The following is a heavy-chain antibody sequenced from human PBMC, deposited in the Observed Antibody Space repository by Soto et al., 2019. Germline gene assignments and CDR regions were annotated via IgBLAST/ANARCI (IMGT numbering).Heavy chain of an antibody. V-gene: IGHV1-18*01. CDR3: VKDRDSNRWPSRDV. D-gene: IGHD3-22*01. Sequence: QVHLVQSGAEVKKPGASVNVSCKTSGYTFTRNGISWVRQAPGQGLEWMGWISPNSGNTKYAQKLQGRFIMTTDTSTSTAYMDLRSLRSDDTSVYYCVKDRDSNRWPSRDVWGPGTTVTVSS. CDR1: GYTFTRNG. J-gene: IGHJ6*02. CDR2: ISPNSGNT.